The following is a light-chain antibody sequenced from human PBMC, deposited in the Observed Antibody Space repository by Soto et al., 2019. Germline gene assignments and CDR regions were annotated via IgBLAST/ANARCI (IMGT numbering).Light chain of an antibody. CDR3: QHFVNSLTWT. J-gene: IGKJ1*01. V-gene: IGKV3-20*01. CDR2: GAS. CDR1: QSVSSTY. Sequence: IVLAQSSGTPSFFPGERATPSRRARQSVSSTYLIWYQQKPGQAPRLLIYGASSRATGVPDRFSGGGSGTDFTLTISRLEPEDFAVYYCQHFVNSLTWTFGQGTKVDI.